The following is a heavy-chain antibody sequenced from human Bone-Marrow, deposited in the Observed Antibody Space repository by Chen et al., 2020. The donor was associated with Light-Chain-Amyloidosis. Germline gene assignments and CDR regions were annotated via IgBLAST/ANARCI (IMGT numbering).Heavy chain of an antibody. J-gene: IGHJ4*02. Sequence: EVQLEQSGPEVKKPGESLKISCKGCGYNFPNYWIGWVRQMPGKGLEWMGVIYPDDSDAIYSPSFEGQVTISADKSITTAYLQWRSLKASDTAMYYCARRRDGYNFDYWGQGTLVTVSS. CDR2: IYPDDSDA. D-gene: IGHD5-12*01. CDR3: ARRRDGYNFDY. V-gene: IGHV5-51*01. CDR1: GYNFPNYW.